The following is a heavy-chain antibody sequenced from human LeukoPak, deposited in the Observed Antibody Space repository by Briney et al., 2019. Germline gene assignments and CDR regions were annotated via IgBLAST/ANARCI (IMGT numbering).Heavy chain of an antibody. V-gene: IGHV4-59*01. Sequence: SETLSLTCTVSGGSISSYYWSWIRQPPGKGLEWIGDIYYSGSTNYNPSLKSRVTISVDTSKNQFSLQLSSVTAADTAVYYCAREPARGSGWVYWGQGTLVTVSS. J-gene: IGHJ4*02. CDR1: GGSISSYY. D-gene: IGHD6-19*01. CDR3: AREPARGSGWVY. CDR2: IYYSGST.